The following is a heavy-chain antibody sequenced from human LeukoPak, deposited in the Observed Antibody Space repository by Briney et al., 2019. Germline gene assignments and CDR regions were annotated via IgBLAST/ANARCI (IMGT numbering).Heavy chain of an antibody. V-gene: IGHV4-34*01. CDR1: AGTFSDYY. Sequence: SENLSFNCAVYAGTFSDYYWTWLRQAQGQGLEWIGETNNNGSANSHSSLKSGLTMSVDRAKVQFSLKLISVTAAETAVYFCARVVGAIKHDYFYYDLDVWGKGTTVTAAS. CDR3: ARVVGAIKHDYFYYDLDV. D-gene: IGHD1-26*01. CDR2: TNNNGSA. J-gene: IGHJ6*03.